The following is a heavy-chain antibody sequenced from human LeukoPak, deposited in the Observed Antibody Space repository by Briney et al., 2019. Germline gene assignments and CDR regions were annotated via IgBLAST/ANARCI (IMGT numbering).Heavy chain of an antibody. Sequence: GGSLRLSCTTSGFTVGDYAMSWVRQAPGKGLEWVGFIRSKPYGGTTEYAASVKGRFTISRDDSRSIAYLQMNSLKTEDTAVYFCTRDKITVTTGDTNAFHIWGQGTMVTVSS. CDR2: IRSKPYGGTT. CDR3: TRDKITVTTGDTNAFHI. J-gene: IGHJ3*02. CDR1: GFTVGDYA. V-gene: IGHV3-49*04. D-gene: IGHD4-17*01.